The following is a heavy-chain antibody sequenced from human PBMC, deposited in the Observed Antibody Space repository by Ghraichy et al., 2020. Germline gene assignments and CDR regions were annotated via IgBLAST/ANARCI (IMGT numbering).Heavy chain of an antibody. CDR2: INPNSGGT. Sequence: ASVKVSCKASGYTFTGYYMHWVRQAPGQGLEWMGWINPNSGGTNYAQKFQGRVTMTRDTSISTAYMELSRLRSDDTAVYYCARGGEGITGTTFRFDPWGQGTLVTVSS. V-gene: IGHV1-2*02. CDR3: ARGGEGITGTTFRFDP. J-gene: IGHJ5*02. D-gene: IGHD1-7*01. CDR1: GYTFTGYY.